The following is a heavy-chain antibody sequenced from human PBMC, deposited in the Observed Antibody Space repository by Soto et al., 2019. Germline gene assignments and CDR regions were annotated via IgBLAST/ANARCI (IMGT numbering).Heavy chain of an antibody. J-gene: IGHJ1*01. D-gene: IGHD3-22*01. Sequence: SETLSLTCTVSGGSISSSSYYWGWIRQPPVKGLEWIGSIYYSGSTYYNPSLKSRVTISVDTSKNQFSLKLSSVTAADTAVYYCARHHYDSSGYPEYFQHWGQGTLVTVSS. CDR1: GGSISSSSYY. V-gene: IGHV4-39*01. CDR2: IYYSGST. CDR3: ARHHYDSSGYPEYFQH.